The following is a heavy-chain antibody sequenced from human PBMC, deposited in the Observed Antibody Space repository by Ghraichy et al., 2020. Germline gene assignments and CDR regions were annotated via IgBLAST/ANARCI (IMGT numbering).Heavy chain of an antibody. D-gene: IGHD1-26*01. J-gene: IGHJ5*02. V-gene: IGHV4-61*01. CDR3: ARIVGTSWGWFDP. CDR2: IYYSGST. Sequence: SQTLSLTYTVSGGSVSSGSYYWSWIRQPPGKGLEWIGYIYYSGSTNYNPSLTSRVTISVDTSKNQFSLKLSSMSAADTAVYYCARIVGTSWGWFDPWGQGTLATVSP. CDR1: GGSVSSGSYY.